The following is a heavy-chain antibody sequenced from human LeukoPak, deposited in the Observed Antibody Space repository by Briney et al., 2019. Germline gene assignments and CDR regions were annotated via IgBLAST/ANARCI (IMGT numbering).Heavy chain of an antibody. CDR1: AFTFRSYA. V-gene: IGHV3-7*03. Sequence: GGSLRLSCAASAFTFRSYAMHWVRQVPGRGPEWVANVNRDGSETYYLDSVKGRFTISKDNAKNSLYLQMNSLRAEDTALYHCARNNGMDVWGQGTTVIVSS. J-gene: IGHJ6*02. CDR2: VNRDGSET. CDR3: ARNNGMDV.